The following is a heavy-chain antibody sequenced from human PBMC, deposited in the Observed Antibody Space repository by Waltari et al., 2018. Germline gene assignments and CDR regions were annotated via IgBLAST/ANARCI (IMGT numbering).Heavy chain of an antibody. CDR2: IFTSGST. CDR3: ARDEARYYDIMTGGGYYGLDV. CDR1: GGSISSGSVY. J-gene: IGHJ6*02. V-gene: IGHV4-61*02. D-gene: IGHD3-9*01. Sequence: QVQLQESGPGLVRPSQTLSLTCTVSGGSISSGSVYWTWIRQPAGKGLEWVGHIFTSGSTNYTPFLKSRVSVALDTSENQFSLRLSAVTAADTAVYYCARDEARYYDIMTGGGYYGLDVWGQGTTVTVSS.